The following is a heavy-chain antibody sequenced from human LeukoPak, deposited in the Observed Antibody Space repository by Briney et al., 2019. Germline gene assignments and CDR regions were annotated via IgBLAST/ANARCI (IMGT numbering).Heavy chain of an antibody. CDR3: ARVRYYDILTGYYGDGYFDY. J-gene: IGHJ4*02. Sequence: PSETLSLTCTVSGGSVSSASYYWTWIRQPPGKGLECIGYISDSGGTNYNPSLKSRVTISVDTSKNQFSLKLSSVTAADTAVYYCARVRYYDILTGYYGDGYFDYWGQGTLVTVSS. V-gene: IGHV4-61*01. D-gene: IGHD3-9*01. CDR1: GGSVSSASYY. CDR2: ISDSGGT.